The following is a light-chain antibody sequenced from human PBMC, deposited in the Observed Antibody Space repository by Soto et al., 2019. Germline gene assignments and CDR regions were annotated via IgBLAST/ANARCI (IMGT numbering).Light chain of an antibody. CDR2: GAS. CDR1: QSVSSN. Sequence: EIVMTQSPATLSVSPGERATLSCRASQSVSSNLAWYQQKPGQAPRLLIYGASTRATGIPARFSGSGSGTEFNLNISSLQSEDFAVYYCQQYNKWLQRTFGQGTKVEIK. J-gene: IGKJ1*01. CDR3: QQYNKWLQRT. V-gene: IGKV3-15*01.